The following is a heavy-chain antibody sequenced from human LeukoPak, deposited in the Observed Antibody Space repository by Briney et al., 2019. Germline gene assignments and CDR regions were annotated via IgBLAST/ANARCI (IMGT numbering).Heavy chain of an antibody. CDR1: GFTFSSYT. CDR3: ARSSYSSSSSV. D-gene: IGHD6-6*01. V-gene: IGHV3-23*01. J-gene: IGHJ3*01. CDR2: IYNAGATT. Sequence: GGSLRLSCAASGFTFSSYTMSWVRRPPGKGLEWVSDIYNAGATTYYGDSVKGRFTISRDNSKNTLYLQINSLRAEDTAVYYCARSSYSSSSSVWGQGTMVTVSS.